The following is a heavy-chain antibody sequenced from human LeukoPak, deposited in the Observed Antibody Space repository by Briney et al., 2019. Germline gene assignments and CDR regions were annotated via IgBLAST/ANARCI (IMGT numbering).Heavy chain of an antibody. CDR3: ARDRLVSSFSVSHFDL. CDR2: IWYDGSNK. V-gene: IGHV3-33*01. J-gene: IGHJ4*02. D-gene: IGHD3-3*02. CDR1: GFTFSSYG. Sequence: GGSLTLSCAASGFTFSSYGMHWVRQAPGKGLEWVAVIWYDGSNKYYADSVKGRFTISRDNSKNTLYLRMDSLRAEDTALHYCARDRLVSSFSVSHFDLWGQGTLVTVSS.